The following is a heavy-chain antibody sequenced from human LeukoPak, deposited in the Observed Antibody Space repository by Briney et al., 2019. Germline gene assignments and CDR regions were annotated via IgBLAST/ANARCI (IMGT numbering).Heavy chain of an antibody. Sequence: GGSLRLSCAASGFTFSSYAMSWVRQAPGKGLEWVSAISGSGGSTYYADSVKGRFTISRDNSKNTLYLQMNSLRAEDTAVYYCAKDRRYCSSTSCSNNWFDPWGQGTLVTVSS. V-gene: IGHV3-23*01. CDR2: ISGSGGST. J-gene: IGHJ5*02. CDR3: AKDRRYCSSTSCSNNWFDP. D-gene: IGHD2-2*01. CDR1: GFTFSSYA.